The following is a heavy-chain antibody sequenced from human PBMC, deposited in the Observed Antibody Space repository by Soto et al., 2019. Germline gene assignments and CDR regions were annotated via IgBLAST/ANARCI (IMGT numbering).Heavy chain of an antibody. CDR2: IIPILGIA. J-gene: IGHJ3*02. D-gene: IGHD3-10*01. V-gene: IGHV1-69*04. CDR1: GCTFSSYT. CDR3: ARDRRSWFGELLYSTDAFDI. Sequence: ASVKVSCKASGCTFSSYTISWVRQAPGQGLEWMGRIIPILGIANYAQKFQGRVTITADKSTSTAYMELSSLRSEDTAVYYCARDRRSWFGELLYSTDAFDIWGQGTMVTVSS.